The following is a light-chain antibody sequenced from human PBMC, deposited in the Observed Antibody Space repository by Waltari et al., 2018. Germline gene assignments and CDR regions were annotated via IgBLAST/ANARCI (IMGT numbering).Light chain of an antibody. V-gene: IGLV2-8*01. CDR2: EVS. CDR3: SSYAGSNNLV. J-gene: IGLJ2*01. CDR1: SSDVGRYNY. Sequence: QSALTQPPSASGSPGQSVTISCTGTSSDVGRYNYVSWYQQHPGKAPKRLVYEVSKRPSGVPVRFSGSKSGNTAALTVSGLQAEDEADYYCSSYAGSNNLVFGGGTKLTVL.